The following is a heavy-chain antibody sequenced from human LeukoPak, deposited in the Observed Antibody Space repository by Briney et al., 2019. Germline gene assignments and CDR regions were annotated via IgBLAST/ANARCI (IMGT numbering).Heavy chain of an antibody. Sequence: GGSLRLSCAASGFTFSSYAMHWVRQAPGKGLEWVAVISYDGSNKYYADSVKGRFTISRDNSKNSLYLQMNSLRAEDTAVYYCASHLGYCSGGSCPHWGQGILVTVSS. CDR1: GFTFSSYA. CDR3: ASHLGYCSGGSCPH. CDR2: ISYDGSNK. J-gene: IGHJ4*02. V-gene: IGHV3-30-3*01. D-gene: IGHD2-15*01.